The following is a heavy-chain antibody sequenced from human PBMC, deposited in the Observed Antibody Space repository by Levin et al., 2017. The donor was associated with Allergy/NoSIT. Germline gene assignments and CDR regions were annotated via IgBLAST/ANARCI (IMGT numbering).Heavy chain of an antibody. CDR1: GGSFSGYY. V-gene: IGHV4-34*01. J-gene: IGHJ4*02. Sequence: SETLSLTCAVYGGSFSGYYWSWIRQPPGKGLEWIGEINHSGSTNYNPSLKSRVTISVDTSKNQFSLKLSSVTAADTAVYYCARSHYVGVVIGWGQGTLVTVSS. CDR2: INHSGST. CDR3: ARSHYVGVVIG. D-gene: IGHD3-3*01.